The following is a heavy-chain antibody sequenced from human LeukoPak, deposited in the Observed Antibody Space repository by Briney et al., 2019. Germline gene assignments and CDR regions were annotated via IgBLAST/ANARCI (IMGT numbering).Heavy chain of an antibody. CDR3: ARIAGAGNFDY. V-gene: IGHV3-48*03. J-gene: IGHJ4*02. D-gene: IGHD6-13*01. CDR2: ISSSATTI. Sequence: PGGSLRLSCAASGFTFSSYKMNWVRQAPGKGLEWVSYISSSATTIYYADSVKGRFTISRDNAKNSLFLQMNSLRAEDTALYYCARIAGAGNFDYWGQGALVTVSS. CDR1: GFTFSSYK.